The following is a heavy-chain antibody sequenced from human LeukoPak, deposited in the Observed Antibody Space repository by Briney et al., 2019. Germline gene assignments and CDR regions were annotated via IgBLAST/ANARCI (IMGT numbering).Heavy chain of an antibody. V-gene: IGHV4-31*03. D-gene: IGHD3-10*01. Sequence: SETLSLTCIVSGGSISSGGYYWNWIRQHPGKGLEWIGYIYYSGSTYYNPSLKSRVTISVDTSKNQFSLKLSSVTAADTAVYYCARDRRYGSRSYDGFDPWGQGTLVTVSS. CDR1: GGSISSGGYY. CDR2: IYYSGST. CDR3: ARDRRYGSRSYDGFDP. J-gene: IGHJ5*02.